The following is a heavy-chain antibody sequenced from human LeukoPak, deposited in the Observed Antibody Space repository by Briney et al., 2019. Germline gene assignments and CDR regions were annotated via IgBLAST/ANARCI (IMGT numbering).Heavy chain of an antibody. CDR1: GGSFSGYY. CDR3: ARTYSSGWYSSYYYYMDV. D-gene: IGHD6-19*01. V-gene: IGHV4-59*01. J-gene: IGHJ6*03. Sequence: SETLSLTCAVYGGSFSGYYWSWIRQPPGKGLEWIGYIYYSGSTNYNPSLKRRVTISVDTSKNQFSLKLSSVTAADTAVYYCARTYSSGWYSSYYYYMDVWGKGTTVTVSS. CDR2: IYYSGST.